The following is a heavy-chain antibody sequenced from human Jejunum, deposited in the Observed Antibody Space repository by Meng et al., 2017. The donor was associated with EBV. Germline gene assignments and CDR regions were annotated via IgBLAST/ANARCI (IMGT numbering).Heavy chain of an antibody. J-gene: IGHJ4*02. D-gene: IGHD1-26*01. Sequence: EVQLVESGGGLVQPGGSLRLSCAASGFSFSDHYMDWVRQAPGEGLEWVGRSRNKANSYTTEYAASVKGRFTISRDVSKNSLYLQMNSLKAEDTAVYYCGRNMALVAGRYYQDYWGQGTLVTVAS. V-gene: IGHV3-72*01. CDR3: GRNMALVAGRYYQDY. CDR2: SRNKANSYTT. CDR1: GFSFSDHY.